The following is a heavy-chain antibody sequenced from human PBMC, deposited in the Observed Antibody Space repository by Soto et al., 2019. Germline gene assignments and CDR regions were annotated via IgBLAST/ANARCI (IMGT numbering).Heavy chain of an antibody. CDR1: GYRFTSYW. CDR2: IHPGDSDT. Sequence: PGESLKISCKGSGYRFTSYWIGWVRQMPGKGLEWMGIIHPGDSDTRYSPSFQGQVTISVDKSISTAYLQWSSLKASDTAMYYCATRAYSGSYFYFDYWGHGTLVTVSS. V-gene: IGHV5-51*01. CDR3: ATRAYSGSYFYFDY. D-gene: IGHD1-26*01. J-gene: IGHJ4*01.